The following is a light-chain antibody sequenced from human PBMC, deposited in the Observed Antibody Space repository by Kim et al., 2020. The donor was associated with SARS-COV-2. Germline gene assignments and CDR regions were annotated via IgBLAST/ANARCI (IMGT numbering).Light chain of an antibody. V-gene: IGLV2-8*01. J-gene: IGLJ2*01. CDR3: SSYAGSNNLI. CDR2: EVS. Sequence: QSVTSSCTGTRSDVGAYNYVSWYQQYPGKVPKLMISEVSKRPSGVPERFSGSKSANTASLTVSGLQAEDEAVYYCSSYAGSNNLIFGGGTQLTVL. CDR1: RSDVGAYNY.